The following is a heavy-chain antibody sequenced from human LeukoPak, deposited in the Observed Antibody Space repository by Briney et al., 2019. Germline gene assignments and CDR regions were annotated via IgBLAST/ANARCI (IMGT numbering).Heavy chain of an antibody. V-gene: IGHV4-34*01. CDR3: ARGTPSSGWYTFDY. D-gene: IGHD6-19*01. CDR2: INHSGST. J-gene: IGHJ4*02. CDR1: GGSFSGYY. Sequence: SETLSLTCAVYGGSFSGYYWSWIRQPPGKGLEWIGEINHSGSTNYNPSLKSRVTISVDTSKNQFSLQLNSVTPEDTAVYYCARGTPSSGWYTFDYWGQGTLVTVSS.